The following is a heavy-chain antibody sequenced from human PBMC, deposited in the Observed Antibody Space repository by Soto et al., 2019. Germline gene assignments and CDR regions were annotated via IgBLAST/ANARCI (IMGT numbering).Heavy chain of an antibody. CDR3: ARHGDLDN. D-gene: IGHD3-3*01. Sequence: QLQLQESGPGLVKPSETLSLTCTVSGGSIRSDYYWGWIRQPPGKGLEWIGSIFYSGSTYFNPSLKSRVTISIDTSKNQFSLRLSSVTAADTAVYYCARHGDLDNWGQGTLVTVSP. CDR2: IFYSGST. J-gene: IGHJ4*02. V-gene: IGHV4-39*01. CDR1: GGSIRSDYY.